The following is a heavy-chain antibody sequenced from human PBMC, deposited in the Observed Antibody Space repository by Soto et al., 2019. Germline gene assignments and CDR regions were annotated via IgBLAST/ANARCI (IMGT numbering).Heavy chain of an antibody. Sequence: PSETLSLTCIVSGASLRNYYWSWLRQPPGKGLEWIGYVFYSGSTNNNPSLKSRVTISLDTSKNQFSLRLTSVTAADTAVYYCARPIRDGYNYFFDYWGQGTLVTVSS. D-gene: IGHD5-12*01. J-gene: IGHJ4*02. CDR3: ARPIRDGYNYFFDY. V-gene: IGHV4-59*01. CDR1: GASLRNYY. CDR2: VFYSGST.